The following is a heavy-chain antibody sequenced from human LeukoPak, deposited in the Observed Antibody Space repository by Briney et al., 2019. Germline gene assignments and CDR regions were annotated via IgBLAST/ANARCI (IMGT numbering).Heavy chain of an antibody. CDR1: GFTFSSYS. V-gene: IGHV3-21*01. D-gene: IGHD6-6*01. Sequence: GGSLRLSCAASGFTFSSYSMNWVRQAPGKGLEWVSSISSSSSYIYYADSVKGRFTISRDNAKNSLYLQMNSLRAEDTAVYYCASGLIAARRGGDFDYWGQGTLVTVSS. J-gene: IGHJ4*02. CDR2: ISSSSSYI. CDR3: ASGLIAARRGGDFDY.